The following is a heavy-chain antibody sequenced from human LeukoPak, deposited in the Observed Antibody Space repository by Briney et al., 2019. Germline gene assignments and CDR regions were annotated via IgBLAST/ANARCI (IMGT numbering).Heavy chain of an antibody. V-gene: IGHV3-74*03. CDR2: INTDGTNI. Sequence: PGGSLRLSCVASGFTFSNSWMHWVRQAPGKGLLWVARINTDGTNIKYADPVTGRFTISRDNAKNTLYLQMHTLSAEDTAVYYCARDQTQAGPTTVDYWGQGTLVTVSS. J-gene: IGHJ4*02. D-gene: IGHD1-14*01. CDR1: GFTFSNSW. CDR3: ARDQTQAGPTTVDY.